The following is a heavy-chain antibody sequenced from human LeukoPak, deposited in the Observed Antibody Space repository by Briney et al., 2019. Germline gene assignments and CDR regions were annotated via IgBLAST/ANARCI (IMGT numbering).Heavy chain of an antibody. D-gene: IGHD3-22*01. J-gene: IGHJ4*02. CDR2: ISGSSSSYI. V-gene: IGHV3-21*01. CDR1: GFTFSTYA. CDR3: ARDFYDTSGYYYDY. Sequence: PGGSLRLSCAASGFTFSTYAMSWVRQAPGKGLEWVSSISGSSSSYIYYADSLKGRFTISRDNAKNSLYLQMNSLRAEDTAVYYCARDFYDTSGYYYDYWGQGTLVTVSS.